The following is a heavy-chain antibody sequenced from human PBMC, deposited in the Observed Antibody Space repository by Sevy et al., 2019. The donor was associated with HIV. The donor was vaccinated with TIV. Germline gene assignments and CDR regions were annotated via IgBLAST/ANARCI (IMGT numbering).Heavy chain of an antibody. Sequence: VSVKVSCKASGYTFTDYDITWVRQVTGQGLELVGWMNPNSGHTAYTENFQGRVSTTRDTSISTAYMELSSLGSEDTAVYYCAKLASCGGDCYYFDFWGQGTLVTVSS. CDR1: GYTFTDYD. J-gene: IGHJ4*02. D-gene: IGHD2-21*02. CDR3: AKLASCGGDCYYFDF. CDR2: MNPNSGHT. V-gene: IGHV1-8*01.